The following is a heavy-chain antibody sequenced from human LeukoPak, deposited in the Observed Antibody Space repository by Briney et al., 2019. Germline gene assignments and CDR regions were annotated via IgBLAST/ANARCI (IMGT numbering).Heavy chain of an antibody. CDR2: ISYDGSNK. D-gene: IGHD5-18*01. Sequence: PGRSLRLSCAASGFTFSSYAMHWVRQAPGKGLEWVAVISYDGSNKYCADSVKGRFTISRDNSKNTLYLQMNSLRAEDTAVYYCARARYSYGYLPSNYWGQGTLVTVSS. CDR3: ARARYSYGYLPSNY. J-gene: IGHJ4*02. V-gene: IGHV3-30-3*01. CDR1: GFTFSSYA.